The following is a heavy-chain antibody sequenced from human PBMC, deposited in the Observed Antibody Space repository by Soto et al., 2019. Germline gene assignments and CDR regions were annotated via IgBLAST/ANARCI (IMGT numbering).Heavy chain of an antibody. Sequence: GGSLRLSCAASGFTFSSYAMSWVLQAPGKGLEWVSAISGSGGSTYYADSVKGRFTISRDNSKNTLYLQMNSLRAEDTAVYYCAKTPITGIIHGMDVWGQGTTVTVSS. CDR2: ISGSGGST. D-gene: IGHD1-20*01. J-gene: IGHJ6*02. CDR1: GFTFSSYA. CDR3: AKTPITGIIHGMDV. V-gene: IGHV3-23*01.